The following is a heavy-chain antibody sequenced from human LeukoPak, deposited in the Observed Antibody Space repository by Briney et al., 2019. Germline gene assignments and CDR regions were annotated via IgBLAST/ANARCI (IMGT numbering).Heavy chain of an antibody. CDR3: ARGLFEYSSWGGLGFDY. CDR1: GDSISSSSYY. D-gene: IGHD6-6*01. V-gene: IGHV4-61*05. CDR2: IYYSGST. J-gene: IGHJ4*02. Sequence: SEILSLTCTVSGDSISSSSYYWSWIRQPPGKGLEWIAFIYYSGSTNYNPSLKSRVTISLDTSKNQFSLKLSSVTAADTAVYYCARGLFEYSSWGGLGFDYWGQGTLVTVSS.